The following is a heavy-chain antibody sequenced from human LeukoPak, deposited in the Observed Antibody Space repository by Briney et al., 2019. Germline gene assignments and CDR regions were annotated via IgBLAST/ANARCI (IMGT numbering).Heavy chain of an antibody. CDR1: GFTFSSYW. V-gene: IGHV3-74*01. J-gene: IGHJ4*02. Sequence: GGSLRLSCADSGFTFSSYWMHWVRQAPGKGLVWVSRINSDGSSTSYADSVKGRFTISRDNAKNTLYLQMNSLRAEDTAVYYCARSYGAGRFDYWGQGTLVTVSS. CDR2: INSDGSST. CDR3: ARSYGAGRFDY. D-gene: IGHD1-26*01.